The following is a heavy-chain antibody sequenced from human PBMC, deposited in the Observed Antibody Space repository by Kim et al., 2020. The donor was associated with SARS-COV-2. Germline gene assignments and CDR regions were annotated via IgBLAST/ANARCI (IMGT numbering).Heavy chain of an antibody. V-gene: IGHV1-24*01. CDR1: GYTLTELS. Sequence: ASVKVSCKVSGYTLTELSMHWVRQAPGKGLEWMGGFDPEDGETIYAQKFQGRVTMTEDTSTDTAYMELSSLRPEDTAVYYCATGLAASGYYYYYGMDVWGQGTTVTVSS. CDR2: FDPEDGET. CDR3: ATGLAASGYYYYYGMDV. J-gene: IGHJ6*02. D-gene: IGHD6-13*01.